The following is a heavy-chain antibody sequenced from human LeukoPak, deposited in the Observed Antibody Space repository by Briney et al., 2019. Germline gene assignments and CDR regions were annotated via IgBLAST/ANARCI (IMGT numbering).Heavy chain of an antibody. CDR2: IYYSGST. CDR3: ARGTGSLFY. CDR1: GGSTSSSSYY. J-gene: IGHJ4*01. Sequence: SETLSLTCTVSGGSTSSSSYYWGWIRQPPGKGLEWIGSIYYSGSTYYNPSLKSRVTISIETSKSQFSLNLNSVTAADTAVYYCARGTGSLFYWGHGILVTVSS. V-gene: IGHV4-39*07. D-gene: IGHD3-10*01.